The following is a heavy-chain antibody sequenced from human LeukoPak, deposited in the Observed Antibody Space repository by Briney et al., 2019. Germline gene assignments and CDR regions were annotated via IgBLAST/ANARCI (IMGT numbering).Heavy chain of an antibody. CDR1: GGSISSYY. Sequence: SETLSLTCTVSGGSISSYYWSWIRQPPGKGLEWIGYIYYSGGTNYNPSLKSRVTISVDTSKNQFSLKLSSVTAADTAVYYCARHRRDGYSFDYWGQGTLVTVSS. CDR2: IYYSGGT. V-gene: IGHV4-59*08. J-gene: IGHJ4*02. D-gene: IGHD5-24*01. CDR3: ARHRRDGYSFDY.